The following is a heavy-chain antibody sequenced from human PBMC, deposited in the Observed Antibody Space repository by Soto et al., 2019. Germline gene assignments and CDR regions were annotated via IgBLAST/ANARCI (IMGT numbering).Heavy chain of an antibody. D-gene: IGHD3-22*01. V-gene: IGHV2-70*01. CDR1: GFSLSTSGMC. J-gene: IGHJ4*02. CDR3: ARTSDYYDSSGSFDY. Sequence: SGPTLVNPTQTLTLTCTFSGFSLSTSGMCVSWIRQPPGKALEWLALIDWDDDKYYSTSLKTRLTISKDTSKNQVVLTMTNMDPVDTATYYCARTSDYYDSSGSFDYWGQGTLVTVSS. CDR2: IDWDDDK.